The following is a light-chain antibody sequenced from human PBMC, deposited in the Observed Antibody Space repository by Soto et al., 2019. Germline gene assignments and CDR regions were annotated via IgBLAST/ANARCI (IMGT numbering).Light chain of an antibody. J-gene: IGLJ1*01. Sequence: QSVLTQPASVSGSPGQSMTISCTVGSYNFVSWYQQHPGKAPKVLIYEVSKRPSGVSDRFSGSKSGNTASLTISGLQAEDEADYYCCSDTGRSTYVFGTGTKLTVL. CDR3: CSDTGRSTYV. CDR2: EVS. CDR1: GSYNF. V-gene: IGLV2-23*02.